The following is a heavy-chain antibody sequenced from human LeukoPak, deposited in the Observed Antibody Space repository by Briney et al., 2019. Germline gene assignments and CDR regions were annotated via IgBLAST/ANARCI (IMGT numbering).Heavy chain of an antibody. J-gene: IGHJ5*02. CDR2: ISGSGGST. V-gene: IGHV3-23*01. CDR1: GFTFSIYA. D-gene: IGHD4-17*01. Sequence: PGVSLSLSCTASGFTFSIYAMSWIRQAPGKGLEWFSYISGSGGSTYYADSVKGRFTISRNNYHNTLHLQMNRLRAEDNAVYYRAKDRGDYTNWFDPWGQGTLVTVSS. CDR3: AKDRGDYTNWFDP.